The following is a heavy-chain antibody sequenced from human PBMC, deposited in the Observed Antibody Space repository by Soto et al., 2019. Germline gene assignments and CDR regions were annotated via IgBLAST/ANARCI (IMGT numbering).Heavy chain of an antibody. D-gene: IGHD3-10*01. CDR1: GGSFSGYY. V-gene: IGHV4-34*01. J-gene: IGHJ6*02. Sequence: SETLSLTCAVYGGSFSGYYWSWIRQPPGKGLEWIGEINHSGSTNYNPSLKSRVTISVDTSKNQFSLKLSSVAAADTAVYYCARGRLLWFGEQYYGMDVWGQGTTVTVSS. CDR3: ARGRLLWFGEQYYGMDV. CDR2: INHSGST.